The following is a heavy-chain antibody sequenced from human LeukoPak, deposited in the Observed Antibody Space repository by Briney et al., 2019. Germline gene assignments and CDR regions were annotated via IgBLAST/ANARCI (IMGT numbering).Heavy chain of an antibody. CDR1: GYTFTGYY. CDR2: INPNSGGT. V-gene: IGHV1-2*02. CDR3: AILSGGPNWYFDL. J-gene: IGHJ2*01. Sequence: ASVKVSCKASGYTFTGYYMHWVRQAPGQGLEWMGWINPNSGGTNYAQKFQGRVTMTRDTSISTAYMELSRLRSDDTAVYYCAILSGGPNWYFDLWGRGTLVTVSS. D-gene: IGHD2-15*01.